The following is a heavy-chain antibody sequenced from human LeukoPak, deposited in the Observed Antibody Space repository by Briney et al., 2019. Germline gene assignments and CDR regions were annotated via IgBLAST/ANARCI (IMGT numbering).Heavy chain of an antibody. CDR1: GFTFSSYG. Sequence: GGSLRLSCAASGFTFSSYGMHWVRQAPGKGLEWVTLISYDGSNKYYTDSVKGRFTISRDNSRNTLYLQMNSLRAEDTAVYYCAKATGDGSGWFGSRYYYYGMDVWGQGTTVTVSS. CDR3: AKATGDGSGWFGSRYYYYGMDV. CDR2: ISYDGSNK. J-gene: IGHJ6*02. V-gene: IGHV3-30*06. D-gene: IGHD6-19*01.